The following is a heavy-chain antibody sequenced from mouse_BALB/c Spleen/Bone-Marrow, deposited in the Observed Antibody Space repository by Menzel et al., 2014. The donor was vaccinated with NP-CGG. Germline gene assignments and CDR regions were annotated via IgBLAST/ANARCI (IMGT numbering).Heavy chain of an antibody. V-gene: IGHV1-67*01. CDR3: ARAATVVEGYWFFDV. CDR2: ISTYYGNT. CDR1: GYTFTDHT. J-gene: IGHJ1*01. D-gene: IGHD1-1*01. Sequence: QVQLQQSGPELVRPGVSVKISCKGSGYTFTDHTMHWVKQSHAKSLERIGVISTYYGNTNYNQKFKGKATMTVDKSSSPAYMELARLTSEDSAIYYCARAATVVEGYWFFDVWGAGTTVNVSS.